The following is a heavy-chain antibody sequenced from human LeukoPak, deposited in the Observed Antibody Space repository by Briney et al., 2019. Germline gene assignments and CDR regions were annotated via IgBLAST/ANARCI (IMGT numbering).Heavy chain of an antibody. J-gene: IGHJ4*02. V-gene: IGHV4-59*01. CDR1: GGSISTYY. CDR2: IYYSGST. CDR3: ARDSRSFDY. Sequence: NPSETLSLTCTVSGGSISTYYWSWIRQPPGKGLEWIGYIYYSGSTNYNPSLKSRVTISVDTSKNQFSLKLSSVTTADTAIYYCARDSRSFDYWGQGTLVTVSS.